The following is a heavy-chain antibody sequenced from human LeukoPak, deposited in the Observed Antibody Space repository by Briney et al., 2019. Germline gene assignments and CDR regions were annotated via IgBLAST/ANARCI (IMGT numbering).Heavy chain of an antibody. D-gene: IGHD3-16*01. Sequence: PGRSLRLSCAASGFTFSSYWMYWVRQAPGKGLVWVSRINTDGSTTSYADSVKGRFTISRDNAKNTLYLQMNSLRADDTAVYYCARGGVDYWGQGSLVTVSS. CDR2: INTDGSTT. CDR3: ARGGVDY. V-gene: IGHV3-74*01. CDR1: GFTFSSYW. J-gene: IGHJ4*02.